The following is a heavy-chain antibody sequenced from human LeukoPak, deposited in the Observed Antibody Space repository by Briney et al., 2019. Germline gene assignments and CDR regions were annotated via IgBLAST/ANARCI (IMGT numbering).Heavy chain of an antibody. CDR1: GGSFSGYY. Sequence: SETLSLTCAVYGGSFSGYYWSWIRQPPGKGLEWIGEINHSGSTNYNPSLKSRVTMSVDTSKNQFSLELSSVTAADTAVYYCARGRGRWLQSHFDYWGQGTLVTVSS. J-gene: IGHJ4*02. V-gene: IGHV4-34*01. D-gene: IGHD5-24*01. CDR2: INHSGST. CDR3: ARGRGRWLQSHFDY.